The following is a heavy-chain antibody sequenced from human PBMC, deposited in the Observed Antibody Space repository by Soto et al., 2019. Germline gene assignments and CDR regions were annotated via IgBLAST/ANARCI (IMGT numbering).Heavy chain of an antibody. V-gene: IGHV1-69*01. CDR3: ALLEAGDLENWFDP. CDR2: IIPIFGTA. J-gene: IGHJ5*02. Sequence: VKGSGKASGGTFSSYAISWVRQAPGQGLEWMGGIIPIFGTANYAQKFQGRVTITADESISTAYMELSRLRSDDTAVYYCALLEAGDLENWFDPWGQGTLVTVSS. D-gene: IGHD1-26*01. CDR1: GGTFSSYA.